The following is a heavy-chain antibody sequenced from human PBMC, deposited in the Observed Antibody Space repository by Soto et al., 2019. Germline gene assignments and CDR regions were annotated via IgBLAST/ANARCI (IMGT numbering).Heavy chain of an antibody. CDR1: GGSISSSGDP. D-gene: IGHD3-10*01. Sequence: QLHLQESGPGLVKPSETLSLTCTASGGSISSSGDPWGWIRQPPGKGLEWIGSFYSGGEIYYNPSLRSRVTMSVDTSKTQFSLRLSSVTAADTAVYYCARRDPTRSGSPYFDYWGQGPLVTVSS. V-gene: IGHV4-39*01. J-gene: IGHJ4*02. CDR2: FYSGGEI. CDR3: ARRDPTRSGSPYFDY.